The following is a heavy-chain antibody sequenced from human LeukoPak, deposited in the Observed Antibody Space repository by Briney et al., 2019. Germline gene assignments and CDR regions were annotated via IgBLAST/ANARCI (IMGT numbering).Heavy chain of an antibody. V-gene: IGHV3-23*01. D-gene: IGHD6-19*01. J-gene: IGHJ4*02. CDR3: AQWLERRNYFDT. CDR1: GFTFSSYA. Sequence: GGSLRLSCAASGFTFSSYAMSWVRQARENGLEWVSTVSGSGVYIYTADSVKGRFTISRENSKNTLYLQMDSLRVEDTAVYYCAQWLERRNYFDTWGQGTLVIVSS. CDR2: VSGSGVYI.